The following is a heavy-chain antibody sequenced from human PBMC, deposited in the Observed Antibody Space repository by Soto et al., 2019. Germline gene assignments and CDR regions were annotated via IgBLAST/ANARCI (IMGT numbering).Heavy chain of an antibody. V-gene: IGHV4-34*01. J-gene: IGHJ5*02. Sequence: PSETLSLTCAVYGGSFSGYYWSWIRQPPGKGLEWIGEINHSGSTNYNPSLKSRVTISLDTSKNQFSLKLSSVTAADTAVYYCARGPLRYSSSSGWFDPWGQGTLVTVSS. CDR1: GGSFSGYY. D-gene: IGHD6-6*01. CDR2: INHSGST. CDR3: ARGPLRYSSSSGWFDP.